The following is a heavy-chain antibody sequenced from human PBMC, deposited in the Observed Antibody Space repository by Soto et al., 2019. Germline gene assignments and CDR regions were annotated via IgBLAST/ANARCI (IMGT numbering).Heavy chain of an antibody. CDR3: ARIYAIHYFDY. CDR1: GGSISSGDYY. J-gene: IGHJ4*02. D-gene: IGHD2-2*01. CDR2: IYYSRST. Sequence: SETLSLTCTVSGGSISSGDYYWSWIRQPPGKGLEWIGYIYYSRSTYYNPSLKSRVTIAVDTSKNQFSLKLSSVTAADTAVYYCARIYAIHYFDYWGQGTLVTVSS. V-gene: IGHV4-30-4*01.